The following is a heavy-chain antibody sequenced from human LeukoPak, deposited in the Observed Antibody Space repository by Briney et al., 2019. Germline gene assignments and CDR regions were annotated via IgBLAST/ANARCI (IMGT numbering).Heavy chain of an antibody. Sequence: PSETLSLTCTVSGGSISSYYWSWTRQPAGKGLEWIGRIYTSGSTTYNPSLKSRVTMSVDTSKNQFSLQLSSVTAADTAVYYCARRASSSWYYDYWGQGTLVTVSS. J-gene: IGHJ4*02. CDR2: IYTSGST. V-gene: IGHV4-4*07. CDR1: GGSISSYY. CDR3: ARRASSSWYYDY. D-gene: IGHD6-13*01.